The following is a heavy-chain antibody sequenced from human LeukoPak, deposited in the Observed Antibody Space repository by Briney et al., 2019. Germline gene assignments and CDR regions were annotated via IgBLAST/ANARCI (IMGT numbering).Heavy chain of an antibody. D-gene: IGHD3-10*01. CDR3: ARAGQEWFGELGFDQ. V-gene: IGHV3-7*01. J-gene: IGHJ4*02. Sequence: GGSLRLSCAASGFSFSRYWMSWVRQAPGKGLEWVANIKQDGSEKNYVESVKGRFTISRDNAKNSLYLQTNSLRAEDTAVHYCARAGQEWFGELGFDQWGQGTLVIVSS. CDR1: GFSFSRYW. CDR2: IKQDGSEK.